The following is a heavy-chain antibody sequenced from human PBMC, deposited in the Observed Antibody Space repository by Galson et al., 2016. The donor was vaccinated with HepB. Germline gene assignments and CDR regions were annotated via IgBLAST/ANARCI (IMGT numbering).Heavy chain of an antibody. CDR3: ARGHYDILTGYYGALDY. D-gene: IGHD3-9*01. Sequence: LRLSCAASGFIVSSNYMSWVRQAPGKGLEWVSVIYSGGTTYYADSVKGRFTISRGNSKNTLYLQLNSLRAEDTAVYYCARGHYDILTGYYGALDYWGQGTLVTVSS. J-gene: IGHJ4*02. V-gene: IGHV3-53*01. CDR2: IYSGGTT. CDR1: GFIVSSNY.